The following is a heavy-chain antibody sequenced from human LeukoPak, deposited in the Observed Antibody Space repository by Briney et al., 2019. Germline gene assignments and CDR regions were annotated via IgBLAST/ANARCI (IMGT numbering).Heavy chain of an antibody. V-gene: IGHV3-43*02. CDR3: AKRSGAPNNFDY. CDR2: ISKDGGNK. D-gene: IGHD1-1*01. J-gene: IGHJ4*02. Sequence: GGSLRLSCAASGFTFDGHDMFWVRQVPGKGLEWVCLISKDGGNKQYADSVKGRFSVSRDNNRNSLSLQMNSLRSEDTALYFCAKRSGAPNNFDYWGQGALVTVSS. CDR1: GFTFDGHD.